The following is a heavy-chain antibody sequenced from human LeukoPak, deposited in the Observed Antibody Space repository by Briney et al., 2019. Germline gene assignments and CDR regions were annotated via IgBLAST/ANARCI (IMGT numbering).Heavy chain of an antibody. CDR3: ARSPTDSSGYPNPLFDI. V-gene: IGHV1-69*04. D-gene: IGHD3-22*01. CDR2: IIPIFGIA. Sequence: SVKVSCKASGGTFSSYAISWVRQAPGQGLEWMGRIIPIFGIANYAQKFQGRVTITADKSTSTDYMELSSLRSEDTAVYYCARSPTDSSGYPNPLFDIWGQGTMVTVSS. CDR1: GGTFSSYA. J-gene: IGHJ3*02.